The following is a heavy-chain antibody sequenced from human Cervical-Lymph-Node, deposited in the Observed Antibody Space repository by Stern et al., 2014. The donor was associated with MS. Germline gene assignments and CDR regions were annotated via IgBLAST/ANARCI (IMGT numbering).Heavy chain of an antibody. Sequence: EVHLVESGGGLVQPGKSLRVSCVASGFIFDDYAMHWVRQVPGKAPEWVSGIDWNSGRILYADSVKGRFTTSRDNAKNSLYLQMNSLRTDDTALYYCARVRVGANDFWGQGTLVTVSS. V-gene: IGHV3-9*01. D-gene: IGHD1-26*01. CDR2: IDWNSGRI. CDR3: ARVRVGANDF. CDR1: GFIFDDYA. J-gene: IGHJ4*02.